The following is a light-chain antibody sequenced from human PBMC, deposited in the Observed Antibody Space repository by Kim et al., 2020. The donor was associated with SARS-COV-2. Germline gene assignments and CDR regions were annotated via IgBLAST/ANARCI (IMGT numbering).Light chain of an antibody. CDR1: SSNIGSNY. V-gene: IGLV1-47*01. CDR2: RNN. J-gene: IGLJ2*01. Sequence: GQMVTISGSGSSSNIGSNYVYWYQQLPATAPKLLIFRNNQRPSGVPARFSGSKSVTSASLAISGLRSEDEADYYCAAWDDSLSGVVFGGGTKLTVL. CDR3: AAWDDSLSGVV.